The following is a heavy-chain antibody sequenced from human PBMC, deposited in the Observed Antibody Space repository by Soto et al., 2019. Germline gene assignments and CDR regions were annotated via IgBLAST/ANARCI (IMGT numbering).Heavy chain of an antibody. V-gene: IGHV3-9*01. CDR2: ISWNSGEI. Sequence: GGSLRLSCAASGFTFDDYAMHWVRQAPGKGLEWVSGISWNSGEIAYADSVKGRFTISRDNAKNSLYLQMNSLRAEDTALYYCAKDRGAYSSGCIVWGQGTLVTVSS. J-gene: IGHJ4*02. CDR1: GFTFDDYA. CDR3: AKDRGAYSSGCIV. D-gene: IGHD6-19*01.